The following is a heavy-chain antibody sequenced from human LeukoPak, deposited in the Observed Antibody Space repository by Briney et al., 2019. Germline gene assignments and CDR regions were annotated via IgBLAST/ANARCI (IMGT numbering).Heavy chain of an antibody. J-gene: IGHJ5*02. CDR3: ARGRLGYCSSTSCRRGWFDP. D-gene: IGHD2-2*01. CDR1: GYTFTSYD. Sequence: ASVKVSCKASGYTFTSYDINWVRQATGQGLEWMGWMNPNSGNTGYAQKFQGRVTITRNTSISTAYMELSSLRSEDTAVYYCARGRLGYCSSTSCRRGWFDPWGQGTLVTVSS. V-gene: IGHV1-8*03. CDR2: MNPNSGNT.